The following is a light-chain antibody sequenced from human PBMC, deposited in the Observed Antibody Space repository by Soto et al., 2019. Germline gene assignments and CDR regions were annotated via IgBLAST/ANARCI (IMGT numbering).Light chain of an antibody. J-gene: IGKJ4*01. CDR2: AAS. V-gene: IGKV3-11*01. CDR3: QQRSNWPQIT. CDR1: QSVSKY. Sequence: EIVLTQSPAPLSLSPGERATLSCRASQSVSKYLAWYQQKPGQAPRLLIHAASNRATGIPARFSGSGSGTHFTLTISSLEPEDFGVYYCQQRSNWPQITFGGGTKVEIK.